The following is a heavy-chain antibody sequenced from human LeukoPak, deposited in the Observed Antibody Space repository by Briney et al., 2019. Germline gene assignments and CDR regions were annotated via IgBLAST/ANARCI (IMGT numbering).Heavy chain of an antibody. Sequence: GGSLRLSCAASGFTFNSYWMHSVRQAPGKGLVWVSRINSHGSGTSDADFVKGRFTISRDNSKNTLYLQMNSLRAEDTAMYYCARDRLTNDAFDIWGQGTMVTVSS. CDR2: INSHGSGT. CDR1: GFTFNSYW. CDR3: ARDRLTNDAFDI. J-gene: IGHJ3*02. V-gene: IGHV3-74*01. D-gene: IGHD2-8*01.